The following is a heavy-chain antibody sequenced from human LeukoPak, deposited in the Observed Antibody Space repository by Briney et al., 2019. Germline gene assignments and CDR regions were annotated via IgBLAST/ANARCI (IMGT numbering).Heavy chain of an antibody. Sequence: PGGSLRLSCAASGFTFSSCWLSWVRQGPGKGLEWVSNRKQDGSERYYVDSVMGRCTIPRDNAQDSVYLQTNSLRAEDTAVYYRARSMISLWYYFDYWGQGTLVTVSS. CDR2: RKQDGSER. D-gene: IGHD3-22*01. CDR3: ARSMISLWYYFDY. CDR1: GFTFSSCW. J-gene: IGHJ4*02. V-gene: IGHV3-7*01.